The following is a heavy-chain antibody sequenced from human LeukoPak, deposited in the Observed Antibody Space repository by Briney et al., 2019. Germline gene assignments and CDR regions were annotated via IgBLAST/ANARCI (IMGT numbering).Heavy chain of an antibody. J-gene: IGHJ4*02. D-gene: IGHD3-22*01. CDR3: ARYARSYLLYYDRRAPFDY. Sequence: SETLSLTCAVYGGSFSGYYWSWIRQPPGKGLEWIGEINHSGSTNYNPSLKSRVTISVDTSKNQFSLKLSSVTAADTAVYYCARYARSYLLYYDRRAPFDYWGQGTLVTVSS. CDR2: INHSGST. CDR1: GGSFSGYY. V-gene: IGHV4-34*01.